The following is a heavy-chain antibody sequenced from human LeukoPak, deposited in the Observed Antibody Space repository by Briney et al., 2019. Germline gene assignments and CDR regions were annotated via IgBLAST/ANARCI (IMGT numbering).Heavy chain of an antibody. CDR1: GFTVSNSF. D-gene: IGHD7-27*01. Sequence: QSGGSLRLSCAASGFTVSNSFMTWVRQAPGKGLEWVSVIYSGGDTYYTDSVKGRFTISRDNSKNTLFLQMNGLRVDDTAVYYCVKTGGPWDWGQGTLVTVSS. CDR3: VKTGGPWD. CDR2: IYSGGDT. V-gene: IGHV3-53*01. J-gene: IGHJ1*01.